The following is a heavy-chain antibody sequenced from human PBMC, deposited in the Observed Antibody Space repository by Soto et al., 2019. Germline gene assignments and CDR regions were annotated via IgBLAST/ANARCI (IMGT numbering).Heavy chain of an antibody. CDR1: EGTLSNYA. CDR2: IIPIFGTA. V-gene: IGHV1-69*13. J-gene: IGHJ6*01. D-gene: IGHD3-22*01. Sequence: LVKVSCKASEGTLSNYAINWVGQAPGKRPEWMGGIIPIFGTANYAQKFQGRVTITADESTSTAYRERRRLSTDDTAVYYCASAYYDDSSGYYGHYYASMGVWGRGTRVTVSS. CDR3: ASAYYDDSSGYYGHYYASMGV.